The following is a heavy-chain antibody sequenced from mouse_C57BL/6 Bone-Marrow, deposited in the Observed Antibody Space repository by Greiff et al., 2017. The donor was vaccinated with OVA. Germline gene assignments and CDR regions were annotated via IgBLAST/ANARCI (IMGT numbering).Heavy chain of an antibody. CDR1: GFTFSSYA. V-gene: IGHV5-4*03. Sequence: EVKLMESGGGLVKPGGSLKLSCAASGFTFSSYAMSWVRQTPEKRLEWVATISDGGSYTYYPDNVKGRFTISRDNAKNNLYLQMSHLKSEDTAMYYCARGAGTNYYAMDYWGQGTSVTVSS. CDR3: ARGAGTNYYAMDY. D-gene: IGHD4-1*01. J-gene: IGHJ4*01. CDR2: ISDGGSYT.